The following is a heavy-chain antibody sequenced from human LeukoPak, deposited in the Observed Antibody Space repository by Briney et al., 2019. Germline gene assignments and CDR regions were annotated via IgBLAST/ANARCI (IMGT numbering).Heavy chain of an antibody. Sequence: ASVKVSGKASGYTFTSYGISWVRQAPGQGLEWMGWISAYNGNTNYAQKLQGRVTMTTDTSTSTAYMELRSLRSDDTAVYYCARSITIFGAFDYWGQGTLVTVSS. V-gene: IGHV1-18*01. D-gene: IGHD3-3*01. CDR2: ISAYNGNT. J-gene: IGHJ4*02. CDR1: GYTFTSYG. CDR3: ARSITIFGAFDY.